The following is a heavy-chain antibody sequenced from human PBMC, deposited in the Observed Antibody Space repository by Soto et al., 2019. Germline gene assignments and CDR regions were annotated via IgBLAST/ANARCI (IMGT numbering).Heavy chain of an antibody. CDR1: RFSLSTSGVG. CDR2: MYCDDDR. D-gene: IGHD3-22*01. J-gene: IGHJ3*01. Sequence: SAATLVTPTQTITMTCTFSRFSLSTSGVGVGWIRQPPGKALEWLALMYCDDDRRYNPSLKSRLPITKDTSKNQVVLTMSNMDPVDTATYYFFHSKAHNA. CDR3: FHSKAHNA. V-gene: IGHV2-5*02.